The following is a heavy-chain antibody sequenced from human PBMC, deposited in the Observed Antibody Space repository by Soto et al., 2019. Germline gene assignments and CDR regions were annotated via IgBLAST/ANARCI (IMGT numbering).Heavy chain of an antibody. D-gene: IGHD3-3*01. CDR1: GYSFTSYW. CDR3: ARHETIFGVSIGMDV. J-gene: IGHJ6*02. Sequence: PGESLKISCKGSGYSFTSYWISWVRQMPGKGLEWMGRIDPSDSYTNYSPSFQGHVTISADKSISTAYLQWSSLKASDTAMYYFARHETIFGVSIGMDVWGQGTPVTVSS. CDR2: IDPSDSYT. V-gene: IGHV5-10-1*01.